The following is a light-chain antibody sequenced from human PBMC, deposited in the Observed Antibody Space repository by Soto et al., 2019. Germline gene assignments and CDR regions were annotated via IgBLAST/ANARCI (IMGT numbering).Light chain of an antibody. J-gene: IGKJ4*01. V-gene: IGKV1-27*01. Sequence: ILMTQSPSSLSAFVGDRVTITCRASQDIGNFLAWYQQKPGKVPKLLIYAASTLQSGVPSRFIGSGSGTDFTLIISSLQPEDVATYYCQKCKVAPFTFGGGTKVEIK. CDR3: QKCKVAPFT. CDR1: QDIGNF. CDR2: AAS.